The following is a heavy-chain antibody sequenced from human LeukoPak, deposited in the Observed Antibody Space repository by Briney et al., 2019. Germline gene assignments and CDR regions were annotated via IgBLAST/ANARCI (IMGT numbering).Heavy chain of an antibody. CDR2: INHSGST. J-gene: IGHJ4*02. CDR1: GGSFSGYY. V-gene: IGHV4-34*01. Sequence: SETLSLTCAVYGGSFSGYYWSWIRQPPGKGLEWIGEINHSGSTNYNPSLKSRVTISVDTSKNQFSLKLSSVTAADTAVYYCARHVRRRYYDILTGPGYYFDYWGQGTLVTVST. CDR3: ARHVRRRYYDILTGPGYYFDY. D-gene: IGHD3-9*01.